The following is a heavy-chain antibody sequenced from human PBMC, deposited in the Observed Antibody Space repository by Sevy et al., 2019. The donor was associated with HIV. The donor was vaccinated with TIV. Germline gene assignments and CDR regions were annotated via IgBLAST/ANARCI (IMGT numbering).Heavy chain of an antibody. J-gene: IGHJ4*02. CDR3: ARVLWDVVVVPGTTPGQYFDY. CDR2: INPDGIEK. CDR1: GFTFNTYW. D-gene: IGHD2-2*01. V-gene: IGHV3-7*04. Sequence: GGSLRLYCVASGFTFNTYWMTWVRQAPGKGLEWVANINPDGIEKDYVDSLKGRFTVSRDNAETSLYLHMNSLRVEDTAVCFCARVLWDVVVVPGTTPGQYFDYWGQGTLVTVSS.